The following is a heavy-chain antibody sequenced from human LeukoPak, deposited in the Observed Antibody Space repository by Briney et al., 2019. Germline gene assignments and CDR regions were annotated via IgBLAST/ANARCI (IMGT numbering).Heavy chain of an antibody. CDR1: GFTFSRYW. V-gene: IGHV3-74*01. CDR3: AREIAAAGYRYLDY. Sequence: GGSLRLSCAASGFTFSRYWMHWVRQAPGKGLVWVSHIKTDGSNSNYADSVKGRFTISRDNARNTLYLQVNSLTVEDTAVYYCAREIAAAGYRYLDYWGQGTLVTVSS. D-gene: IGHD6-13*01. CDR2: IKTDGSNS. J-gene: IGHJ4*02.